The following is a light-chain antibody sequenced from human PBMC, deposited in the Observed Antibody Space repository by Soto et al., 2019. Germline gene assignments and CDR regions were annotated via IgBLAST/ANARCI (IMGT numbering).Light chain of an antibody. V-gene: IGKV1-5*03. Sequence: DVQMTQSPSTLSASVGDRVTITCRSSQSISRWLAWFQQKPGKAPKLLIYKASNLEDGVPTRFSGSGSGTEFNLTISSLQSEDFGVYYCHQYNNLWTFGQGTKV. CDR2: KAS. CDR3: HQYNNLWT. J-gene: IGKJ1*01. CDR1: QSISRW.